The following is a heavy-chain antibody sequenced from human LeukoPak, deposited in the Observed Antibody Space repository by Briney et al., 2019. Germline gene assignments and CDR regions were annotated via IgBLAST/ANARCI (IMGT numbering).Heavy chain of an antibody. J-gene: IGHJ4*02. V-gene: IGHV3-48*03. D-gene: IGHD3-3*01. CDR3: AREGDYDFWSGYRGEGY. Sequence: PGGSLRLPCAASGFTFSSYEMNWVRQAPGKGLEWVSYISSSGSTIYYADSVKGRFTISRDNAKNSLYLQMNSLRAEDTAVYYCAREGDYDFWSGYRGEGYWGQGTLVTVSS. CDR1: GFTFSSYE. CDR2: ISSSGSTI.